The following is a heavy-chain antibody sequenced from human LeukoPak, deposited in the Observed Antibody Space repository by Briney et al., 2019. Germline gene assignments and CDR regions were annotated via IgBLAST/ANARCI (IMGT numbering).Heavy chain of an antibody. V-gene: IGHV3-7*01. D-gene: IGHD3-3*02. CDR1: GFTFSSYW. CDR3: ARDGAFRIYDY. CDR2: IKQDGNEK. J-gene: IGHJ4*02. Sequence: GGSLRLACAASGFTFSSYWMTWVRQAPGKGMEWVASIKQDGNEKYYVDSVKGRFTISRDNARNSLYLQMSSLRADDTAVYYCARDGAFRIYDYWGQGTLVTVSS.